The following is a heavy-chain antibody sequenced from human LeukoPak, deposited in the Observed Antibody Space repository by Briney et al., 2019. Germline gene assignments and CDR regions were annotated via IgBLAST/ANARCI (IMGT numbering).Heavy chain of an antibody. CDR2: IKQDGSEK. CDR1: GFTFSSYW. CDR3: ARERKQWLVAADAFDI. Sequence: GGSLRLSCAASGFTFSSYWMSWVRQAPGKGLEWVANIKQDGSEKYYVDSVKGRFTISRDNAKNSLYLQMNSPRAEDTAVYYCARERKQWLVAADAFDIWGQGTMVTVSS. V-gene: IGHV3-7*01. D-gene: IGHD6-19*01. J-gene: IGHJ3*02.